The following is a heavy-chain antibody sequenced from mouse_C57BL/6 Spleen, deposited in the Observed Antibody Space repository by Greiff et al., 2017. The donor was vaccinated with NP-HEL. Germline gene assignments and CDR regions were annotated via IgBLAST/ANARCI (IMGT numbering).Heavy chain of an antibody. CDR2: IHPNSGST. CDR1: GYTFTSYW. D-gene: IGHD1-1*01. Sequence: QVQLQQPGAELVKPGASVKLSCKASGYTFTSYWMHWVKQRPGQGLEWIGMIHPNSGSTNYNEKFKSKATLTVDKSSSTAYMQLSSLTSEDAAVYYCARRGDSSHEAYYYAMDYWGQGTSVTVSS. CDR3: ARRGDSSHEAYYYAMDY. V-gene: IGHV1-64*01. J-gene: IGHJ4*01.